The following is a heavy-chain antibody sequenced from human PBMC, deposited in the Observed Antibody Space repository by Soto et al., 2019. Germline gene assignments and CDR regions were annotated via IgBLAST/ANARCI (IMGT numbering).Heavy chain of an antibody. D-gene: IGHD3-22*01. J-gene: IGHJ4*02. V-gene: IGHV4-39*01. CDR3: AAHDSGGYYAEY. Sequence: QLQLQESGPGLVKPSETLSLTCTVSGDSVTISDYYWGWIRQPPGKGLEWIGSIHYSGSTYYNPSLKSRVTISGDTSKKQFCLKLTSVTAADAGVYYCAAHDSGGYYAEYWCQGTLVTVSA. CDR1: GDSVTISDYY. CDR2: IHYSGST.